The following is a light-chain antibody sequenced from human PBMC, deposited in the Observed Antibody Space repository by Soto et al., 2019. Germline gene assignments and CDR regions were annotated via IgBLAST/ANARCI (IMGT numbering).Light chain of an antibody. Sequence: EIVLTQSPGTLSLSPGERATFSCRASQSVSSSYLAWYQQKPGQAPRLLIYGASSRATGIPDRFSGSGSGTDFTLTISRLEPEDFAAYYCQQYGSSRTFGGGTKVDIK. CDR1: QSVSSSY. CDR2: GAS. J-gene: IGKJ4*01. CDR3: QQYGSSRT. V-gene: IGKV3-20*01.